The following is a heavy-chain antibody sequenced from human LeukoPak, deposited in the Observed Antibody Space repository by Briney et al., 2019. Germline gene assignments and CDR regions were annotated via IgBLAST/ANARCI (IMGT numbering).Heavy chain of an antibody. CDR1: GFTFSSYW. CDR2: INSDGSTT. CDR3: ARASSTSSYF. V-gene: IGHV3-74*01. Sequence: GGSLRLSCAASGFTFSSYWMHWFPQVPGKGLLWVSRINSDGSTTSYADSVKGRFTISRDNAKNTLYLQMNNLRAEDTAVYYCARASSTSSYFWGQGTLVTVSS. J-gene: IGHJ4*02. D-gene: IGHD2-2*01.